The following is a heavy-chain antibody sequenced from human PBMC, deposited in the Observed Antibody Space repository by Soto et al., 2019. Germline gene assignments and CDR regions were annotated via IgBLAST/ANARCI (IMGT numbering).Heavy chain of an antibody. Sequence: QITLKESGPTVVKPTQTLTLTCTFTEFSLSTSEVGVVWVRQPPGKALEWLALIYADDDKRYTPSLKNRLTIAKDASKKQVVLKVANMDTSDTATYYCAQRGVTSSALGYWGQGIQVTVDS. CDR3: AQRGVTSSALGY. J-gene: IGHJ4*02. D-gene: IGHD2-2*01. CDR1: EFSLSTSEVG. V-gene: IGHV2-5*02. CDR2: IYADDDK.